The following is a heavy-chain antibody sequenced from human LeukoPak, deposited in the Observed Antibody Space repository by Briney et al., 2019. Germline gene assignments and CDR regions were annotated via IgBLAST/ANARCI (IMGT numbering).Heavy chain of an antibody. V-gene: IGHV4-4*07. D-gene: IGHD1-26*01. CDR1: GGSFSSYY. CDR3: ARDRLGATGHWRIDV. J-gene: IGHJ2*01. Sequence: PSETLSLTCTVSGGSFSSYYWTWIRQPAGKGLEWIGRIYNSGTTNYSPSLESRVTKSLDTSKNRFSQSLSSVTAADTAVYYCARDRLGATGHWRIDVWGRGTLVTVSS. CDR2: IYNSGTT.